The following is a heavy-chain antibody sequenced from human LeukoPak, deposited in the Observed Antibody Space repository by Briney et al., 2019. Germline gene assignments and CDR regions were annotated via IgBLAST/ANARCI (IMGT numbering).Heavy chain of an antibody. J-gene: IGHJ6*02. Sequence: SVEVSCKASGGTFSSYAISWVRQAPGQGLEWMGGIIPIFGTANYAQKFQGRVTITADESTSTAYMELSSLRSEDTAVYYCASPGGAGTSPPTDYYGMDVWGQGTTVTVSS. V-gene: IGHV1-69*13. CDR1: GGTFSSYA. D-gene: IGHD2-2*01. CDR2: IIPIFGTA. CDR3: ASPGGAGTSPPTDYYGMDV.